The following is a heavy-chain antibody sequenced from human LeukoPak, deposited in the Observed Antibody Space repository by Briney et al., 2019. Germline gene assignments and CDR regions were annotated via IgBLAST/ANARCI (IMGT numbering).Heavy chain of an antibody. J-gene: IGHJ6*03. V-gene: IGHV3-21*01. Sequence: GGSLRLSCAASGFIFSSYSMNWVRQAPGKGLEWVSSISSSSSYIYYADSVKGRFTISRDNAKNSLYLQMNSLRAEDTAVYYCARIAAAGGYYYYMDVWGKGTTVTVSS. CDR2: ISSSSSYI. CDR3: ARIAAAGGYYYYMDV. CDR1: GFIFSSYS. D-gene: IGHD6-13*01.